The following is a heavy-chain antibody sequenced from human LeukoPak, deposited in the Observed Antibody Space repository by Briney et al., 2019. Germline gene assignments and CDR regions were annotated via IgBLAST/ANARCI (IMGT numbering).Heavy chain of an antibody. J-gene: IGHJ2*01. D-gene: IGHD3-9*01. Sequence: SETLSLTCAVYGGSFSGYYWSWIRQPPGKGLEWIGEINHSGSTNYNPSLKSRVTISVDTSKNQFSLKLSSVTAADTAAYYCARGGSEYYDILTGPQGSWYFDLWGRGTLVTVSS. V-gene: IGHV4-34*01. CDR2: INHSGST. CDR3: ARGGSEYYDILTGPQGSWYFDL. CDR1: GGSFSGYY.